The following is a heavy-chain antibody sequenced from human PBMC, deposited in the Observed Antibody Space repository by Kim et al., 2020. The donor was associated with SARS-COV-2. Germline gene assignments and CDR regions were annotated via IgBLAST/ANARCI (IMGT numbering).Heavy chain of an antibody. V-gene: IGHV3-21*01. CDR3: ARVGMLSSAGSFDY. Sequence: GGSLRLSCAASGFTFSSYCMNWVRQAPGKGLEWVSSISSSGSNTYYAASVKGRFTISRDNAKNSLYLQMNSLRAEDTAVYYCARVGMLSSAGSFDYWGQGTMVTVSS. D-gene: IGHD6-13*01. CDR1: GFTFSSYC. CDR2: ISSSGSNT. J-gene: IGHJ4*02.